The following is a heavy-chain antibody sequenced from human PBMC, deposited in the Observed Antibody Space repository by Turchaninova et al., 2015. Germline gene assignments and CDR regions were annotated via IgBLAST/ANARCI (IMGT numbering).Heavy chain of an antibody. D-gene: IGHD3-22*01. V-gene: IGHV4-34*01. CDR2: INDSGTT. CDR1: GGALSGFP. CDR3: SRGAQYYSQSSVDY. Sequence: QVQLQQWGAGLLTPSETLSLTCSVSGGALSGFPWNWIRQAPGKGLDGIGKINDSGTTTYNPSLKSRVTISIDTSKKLFSLKLRSVTAADTAMYYCSRGAQYYSQSSVDYWAQGTLVTVSS. J-gene: IGHJ4*02.